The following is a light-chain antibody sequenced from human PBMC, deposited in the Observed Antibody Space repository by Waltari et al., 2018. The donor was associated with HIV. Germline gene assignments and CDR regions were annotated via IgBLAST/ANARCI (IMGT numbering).Light chain of an antibody. CDR1: QSVSSN. Sequence: EIVMTQSPATLSVSPGGRATLFCRASQSVSSNLAWYQQKPGQGPRLLIYGASTRATGIPGRISGSGSGTEYTLTISSLQSEDFAVYYCQQYDNWPPYTFGQGTKLEIK. CDR3: QQYDNWPPYT. J-gene: IGKJ2*01. CDR2: GAS. V-gene: IGKV3-15*01.